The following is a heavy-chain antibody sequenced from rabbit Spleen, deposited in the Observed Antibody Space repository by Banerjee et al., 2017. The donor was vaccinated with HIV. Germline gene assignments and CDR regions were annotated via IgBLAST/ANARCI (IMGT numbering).Heavy chain of an antibody. CDR3: ARDLTGVIGWNFGL. Sequence: QSLEESGGDLVKPGASLTLTCTASGFSFTYIDYLCWVRQPPGKGPEWIACVAAGVSLTSYYATWAKGRFTISKTSSTTVTLQMTSLTAADTATYFCARDLTGVIGWNFGLWGPGTLVTVS. D-gene: IGHD1-1*01. CDR2: VAAGVSLTS. CDR1: GFSFTYIDY. V-gene: IGHV1S40*01. J-gene: IGHJ4*01.